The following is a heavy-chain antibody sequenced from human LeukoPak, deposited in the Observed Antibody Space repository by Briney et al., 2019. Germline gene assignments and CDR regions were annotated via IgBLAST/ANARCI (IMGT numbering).Heavy chain of an antibody. CDR3: ARLERYYYGSGSYQVLDY. V-gene: IGHV4-38-2*02. CDR2: IYHSGST. CDR1: GYSISSGYY. Sequence: SETLSLTCTVSGYSISSGYYWGWIRQPPGKGLEWIGSIYHSGSTYYNPSLKSRVTISVDTSKNQFSLKLSSVTAADTAVYYCARLERYYYGSGSYQVLDYWGRGTLLTVSS. J-gene: IGHJ4*02. D-gene: IGHD3-10*01.